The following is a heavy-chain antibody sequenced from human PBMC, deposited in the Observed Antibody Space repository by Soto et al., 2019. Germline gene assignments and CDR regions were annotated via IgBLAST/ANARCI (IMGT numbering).Heavy chain of an antibody. CDR2: ISYDGSNK. D-gene: IGHD6-13*01. CDR1: GFTFTDYG. J-gene: IGHJ1*01. Sequence: GGSLRLSCADSGFTFTDYGMHWVRQAPGKGLEWVAVISYDGSNKNYADSVKGRFTISRDNSKNTLYLQMNSLRAEDTAVYYCARDLGSSWYPEYFQHWGQGTLVTVSS. V-gene: IGHV3-30*03. CDR3: ARDLGSSWYPEYFQH.